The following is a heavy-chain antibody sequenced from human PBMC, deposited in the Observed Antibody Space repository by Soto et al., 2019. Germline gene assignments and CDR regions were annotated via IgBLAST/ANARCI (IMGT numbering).Heavy chain of an antibody. CDR3: ARDPTTAMEPYFDY. CDR1: GGSISSGDYY. Sequence: SETLSLTCTVSGGSISSGDYYWSWIRQPPEKGLEWIGYIYYSGSTYYNPSLKSRVTISVDTSKNQFSLKLSSVTAADTAVYYCARDPTTAMEPYFDYWGQGTLVTVSS. J-gene: IGHJ4*02. CDR2: IYYSGST. V-gene: IGHV4-30-4*01. D-gene: IGHD5-18*01.